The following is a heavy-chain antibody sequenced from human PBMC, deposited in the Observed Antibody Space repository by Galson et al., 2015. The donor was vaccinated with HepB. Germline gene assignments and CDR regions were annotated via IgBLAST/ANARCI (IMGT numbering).Heavy chain of an antibody. CDR3: ARDPPEERKFDY. Sequence: SLRLSCAASGFTFSSYAMHWVRQAPGKGLEWVAVISYDGSNKYYADSVKGRFTISRDNSKNTLYLQMNSLRAEDTAVYYCARDPPEERKFDYWGQGTLVTVSS. CDR2: ISYDGSNK. V-gene: IGHV3-30-3*01. CDR1: GFTFSSYA. J-gene: IGHJ4*02.